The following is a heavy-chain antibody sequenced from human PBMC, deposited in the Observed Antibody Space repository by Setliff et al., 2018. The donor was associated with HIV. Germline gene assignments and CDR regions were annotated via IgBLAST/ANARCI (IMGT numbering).Heavy chain of an antibody. Sequence: PGESLKISCKGSGYSFITYWIGWVRQRPGKGLEWMGIMNPDGSNTRYSPSFQGQVTISVDASISTAYLQWSSLKASDTAMYYCARPLGYGSGSHDAFDIWGQGTMVTVSS. J-gene: IGHJ3*02. D-gene: IGHD3-10*01. CDR2: MNPDGSNT. CDR1: GYSFITYW. CDR3: ARPLGYGSGSHDAFDI. V-gene: IGHV5-51*01.